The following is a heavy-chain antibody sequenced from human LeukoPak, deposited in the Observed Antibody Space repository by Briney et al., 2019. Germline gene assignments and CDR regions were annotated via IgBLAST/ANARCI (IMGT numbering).Heavy chain of an antibody. CDR3: ARDWGSTGYDLYDS. CDR2: IRQDGSER. Sequence: GGCLRLSCAASGFIFSNYWMTWVRQAPGKGLEWEAHIRQDGSERHYVDSVKDRFTISRDNAKNSLDLQMDSLRAEDTAVYYCARDWGSTGYDLYDSWGQGTLVTVSS. CDR1: GFIFSNYW. D-gene: IGHD5-12*01. J-gene: IGHJ4*02. V-gene: IGHV3-7*01.